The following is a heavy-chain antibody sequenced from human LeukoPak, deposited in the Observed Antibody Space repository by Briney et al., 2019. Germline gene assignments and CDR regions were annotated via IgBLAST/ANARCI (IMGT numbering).Heavy chain of an antibody. CDR2: INHSGST. V-gene: IGHV4-34*01. CDR3: ARAQLRYSSSSLDY. CDR1: GGSFSGYY. J-gene: IGHJ4*02. D-gene: IGHD6-6*01. Sequence: SETLSLTCAVYGGSFSGYYWSWIRQPPGKGLEWIGEINHSGSTNYNPSLKRRVTISVDTSKNQFSLKLSSVTAADTAVYYCARAQLRYSSSSLDYWGQGTLVTVSS.